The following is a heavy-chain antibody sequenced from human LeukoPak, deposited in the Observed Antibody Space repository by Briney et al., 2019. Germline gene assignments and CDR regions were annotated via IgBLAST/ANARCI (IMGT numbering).Heavy chain of an antibody. D-gene: IGHD3-10*01. V-gene: IGHV3-21*01. Sequence: GGSLRLSCAASGFIFSSYSMNWVRQAPGKGLGWVSSISSRSSYIYYADSVKGRFTISRDNAKNSLYLQMNSLRAEDTAVYYCARFRGDYWGQGTLVTVSS. CDR3: ARFRGDY. CDR1: GFIFSSYS. CDR2: ISSRSSYI. J-gene: IGHJ4*02.